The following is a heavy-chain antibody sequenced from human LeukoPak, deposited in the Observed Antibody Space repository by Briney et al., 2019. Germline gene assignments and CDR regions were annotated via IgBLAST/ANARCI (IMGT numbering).Heavy chain of an antibody. J-gene: IGHJ3*02. Sequence: GGSLRLSCAASGFTFSSYAMHWVRQAPGKGLEWVAVISYGGSNKYYADSVKGRFTISRDNSKNTLYLQMNSLRAEDTAVYYCARYHAGAKANAFDIWGQGTMVTVSS. D-gene: IGHD1-26*01. CDR1: GFTFSSYA. V-gene: IGHV3-30-3*01. CDR2: ISYGGSNK. CDR3: ARYHAGAKANAFDI.